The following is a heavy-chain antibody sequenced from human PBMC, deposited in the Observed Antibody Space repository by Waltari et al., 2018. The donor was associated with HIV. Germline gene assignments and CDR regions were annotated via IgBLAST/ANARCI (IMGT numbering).Heavy chain of an antibody. J-gene: IGHJ6*02. Sequence: QVQLVESGGGVVQPGRSLRLSCAASGFTVRNYGMHWVRQAPGKGFGWGAVGWQDGMNNEYGDSVKGRFTISRDNAKNTLELQMNSLRAEDTAVYYCARDVQGYCAGERCFYGMDVWGQGTTVTVSS. CDR1: GFTVRNYG. D-gene: IGHD2-8*02. V-gene: IGHV3-33*01. CDR2: GWQDGMNN. CDR3: ARDVQGYCAGERCFYGMDV.